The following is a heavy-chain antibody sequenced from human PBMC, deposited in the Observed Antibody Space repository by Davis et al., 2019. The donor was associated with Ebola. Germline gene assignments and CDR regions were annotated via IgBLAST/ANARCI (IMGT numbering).Heavy chain of an antibody. D-gene: IGHD4-17*01. CDR1: GGSVSSGSCY. CDR3: ARVRAYYYYYGMDV. Sequence: MPSETLSLTCTVSGGSVSSGSCYWSWIRQPPGKGLEWIGEINHSGSTNYNPSLKSRVTISVDTSKNQFSLKLSSVTAADTAVYYCARVRAYYYYYGMDVWGQGTTVTVSS. V-gene: IGHV4-39*07. J-gene: IGHJ6*02. CDR2: INHSGST.